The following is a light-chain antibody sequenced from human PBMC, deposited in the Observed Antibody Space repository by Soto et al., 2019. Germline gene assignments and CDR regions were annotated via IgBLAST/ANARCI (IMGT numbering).Light chain of an antibody. CDR3: QQYNDWPGGT. J-gene: IGKJ2*01. Sequence: EIVMTQSPATLSVSPGGRATLSCRASQSVSGDLAWYQQKPGQAPRLLIYGASTRATGVPARFGGSGSGTVFTLTISSLQSEDSAVYYCQQYNDWPGGTFGQGTKLDIK. CDR1: QSVSGD. CDR2: GAS. V-gene: IGKV3-15*01.